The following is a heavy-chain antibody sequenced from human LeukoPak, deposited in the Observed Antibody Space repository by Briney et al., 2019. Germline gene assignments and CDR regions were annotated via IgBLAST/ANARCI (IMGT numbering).Heavy chain of an antibody. CDR1: GFTFSSYS. V-gene: IGHV3-23*01. Sequence: GGSLRLSCAASGFTFSSYSMSWVRQAPGKGLEWVSAISGSGGSTYYADSVKGRFTISRDNSKNTLYLQMNSLRAEDTAVYYCAKDWGSTGTAPLDYWGQGTLVTVSS. J-gene: IGHJ4*02. CDR2: ISGSGGST. CDR3: AKDWGSTGTAPLDY. D-gene: IGHD1-1*01.